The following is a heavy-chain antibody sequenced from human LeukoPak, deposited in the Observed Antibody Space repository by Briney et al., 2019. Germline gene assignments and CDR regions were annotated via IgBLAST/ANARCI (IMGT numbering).Heavy chain of an antibody. CDR1: GFTFSSYS. CDR3: ARLGSIAAAGTPDY. CDR2: ISSSSSYI. Sequence: GGSLRLSCAASGFTFSSYSMNWVRQAPGKGLEWVSSISSSSSYIYYADSVKGRFTISRDNAKNSLYLQMNSLRAEDTAVYYCARLGSIAAAGTPDYWGQGTLVTVSS. V-gene: IGHV3-21*01. J-gene: IGHJ4*02. D-gene: IGHD6-13*01.